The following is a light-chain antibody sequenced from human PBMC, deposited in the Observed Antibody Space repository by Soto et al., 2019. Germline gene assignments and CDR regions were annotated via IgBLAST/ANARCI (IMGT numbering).Light chain of an antibody. Sequence: EVVMTQSPAPLSVSPGERATLSCRASQSIGSILAWYQQKPGQAPRLLLYGASTRATVIPARFSGSGSGTEFTLTIASLQSEDFAVYYCQQYNNWPITFGQGTRLESK. CDR3: QQYNNWPIT. CDR1: QSIGSI. J-gene: IGKJ5*01. V-gene: IGKV3-15*01. CDR2: GAS.